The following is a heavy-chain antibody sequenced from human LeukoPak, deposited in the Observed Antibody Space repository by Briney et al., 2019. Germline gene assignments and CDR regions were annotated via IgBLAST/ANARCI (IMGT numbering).Heavy chain of an antibody. Sequence: GGSLRLSCAASGFTFSSYWMTWVRQAPGQGLEWVANMNQDGGEKYYVDSVKGRFTISRDNAKNSLDLQMNSLRAEDTAVYYCARDLGYCSGAICYSYYLDSWGQGTLVTVSS. CDR1: GFTFSSYW. V-gene: IGHV3-7*04. J-gene: IGHJ4*02. CDR3: ARDLGYCSGAICYSYYLDS. D-gene: IGHD2-15*01. CDR2: MNQDGGEK.